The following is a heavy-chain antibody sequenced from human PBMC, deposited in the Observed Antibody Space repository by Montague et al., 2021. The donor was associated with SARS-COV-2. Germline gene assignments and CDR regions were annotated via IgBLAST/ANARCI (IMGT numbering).Heavy chain of an antibody. V-gene: IGHV4-31*03. D-gene: IGHD3-22*01. CDR2: IYYSGST. Sequence: TLSLTCTVSGGSISSGGYYWSWIRQHPGKGLEWIGYIYYSGSTYYNPSLKSRVTISVDTSKNQFSLKLSSVTAADTAGYYCARDPRCDSSGYYLGSAFDIWGQGTMVTVSS. CDR1: GGSISSGGYY. J-gene: IGHJ3*02. CDR3: ARDPRCDSSGYYLGSAFDI.